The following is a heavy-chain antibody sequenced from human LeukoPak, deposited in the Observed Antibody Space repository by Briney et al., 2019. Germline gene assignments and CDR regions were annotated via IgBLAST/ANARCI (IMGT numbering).Heavy chain of an antibody. D-gene: IGHD3-3*01. CDR2: IRSKANSYAT. CDR3: SRSSSRNFGVVIKSHYYYMDV. Sequence: GGSLRLSCAASGFTFSGSAMHWVRQASGKGLEWVGRIRSKANSYATAYAASVKGRFTISRDDSKNTAYLQMNSLKTEDTAVYYCSRSSSRNFGVVIKSHYYYMDVWGKGTTVTVSS. CDR1: GFTFSGSA. J-gene: IGHJ6*03. V-gene: IGHV3-73*01.